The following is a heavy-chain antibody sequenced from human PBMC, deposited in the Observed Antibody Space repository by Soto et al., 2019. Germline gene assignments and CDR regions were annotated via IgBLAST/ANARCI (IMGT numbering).Heavy chain of an antibody. CDR1: GFPFSSYG. D-gene: IGHD6-19*01. CDR3: ARSGSSGWYFYPDY. V-gene: IGHV3-33*01. Sequence: GGSLRLSCAASGFPFSSYGMHWVRQAPGKGLEWVAVIWYDGSNKYYADSVKGRFTISRDNSKNTLYLQMNSLRAEDTAVYYCARSGSSGWYFYPDYWGQGTLVTVSS. J-gene: IGHJ4*02. CDR2: IWYDGSNK.